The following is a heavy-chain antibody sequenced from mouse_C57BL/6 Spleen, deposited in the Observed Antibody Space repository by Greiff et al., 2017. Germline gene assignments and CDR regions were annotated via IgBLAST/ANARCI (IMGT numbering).Heavy chain of an antibody. CDR2: IYPGSGST. Sequence: QVQLQQPGAELVKPGASVKMSCKASGYTFTSYWITWVKQRPGQGLEWIGDIYPGSGSTNYNEKFKSKATLTVDTSSSTAYMQLSSLTSEDSAVYYCARIYYYGSSRYFDVWGTGTTVTVSS. CDR1: GYTFTSYW. J-gene: IGHJ1*03. CDR3: ARIYYYGSSRYFDV. D-gene: IGHD1-1*01. V-gene: IGHV1-55*01.